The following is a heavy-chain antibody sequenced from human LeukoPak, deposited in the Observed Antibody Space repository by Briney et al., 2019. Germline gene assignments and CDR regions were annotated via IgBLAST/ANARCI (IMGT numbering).Heavy chain of an antibody. CDR3: AKSSGILIWFGEVSSQFFDY. CDR1: GFTFSDYY. V-gene: IGHV3-11*01. Sequence: GGSLRLSCAASGFTFSDYYMSWIRQAPGKGLEWVSYISSSGSTIYYAEPVKGRISISRDNSKNTLYLQMNSLRAEDTAVYYCAKSSGILIWFGEVSSQFFDYWGQGTLVTVSS. J-gene: IGHJ4*02. CDR2: ISSSGSTI. D-gene: IGHD3-10*01.